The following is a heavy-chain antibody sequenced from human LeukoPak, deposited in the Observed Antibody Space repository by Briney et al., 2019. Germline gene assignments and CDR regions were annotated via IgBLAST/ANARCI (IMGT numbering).Heavy chain of an antibody. CDR2: ISVSGGDT. V-gene: IGHV3-23*01. CDR3: AKELLADSTDWPFDY. Sequence: PGGSLRLSCAASGFTFNSYAMSWVRQAPGRGLEWASDISVSGGDTYYADSVKGRFTISRDNSKNTLYLQMNSLRAEDTAIYYCAKELLADSTDWPFDYWGQGTLVTVSS. J-gene: IGHJ4*02. D-gene: IGHD6-19*01. CDR1: GFTFNSYA.